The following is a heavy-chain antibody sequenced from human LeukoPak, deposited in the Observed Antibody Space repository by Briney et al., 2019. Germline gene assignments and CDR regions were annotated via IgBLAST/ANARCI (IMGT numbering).Heavy chain of an antibody. CDR2: ISGDSGYI. D-gene: IGHD5-24*01. CDR3: ARVGRGDGYNRGGYDY. Sequence: GGSLRLSCAASGFTFSSYSMNWVRQAPGKGLEWVSFISGDSGYIYYADSMKGRFTISRDNAKNSLYLQMNSLRAEDTAVYYCARVGRGDGYNRGGYDYWGQGTLVTVSS. V-gene: IGHV3-21*01. J-gene: IGHJ4*02. CDR1: GFTFSSYS.